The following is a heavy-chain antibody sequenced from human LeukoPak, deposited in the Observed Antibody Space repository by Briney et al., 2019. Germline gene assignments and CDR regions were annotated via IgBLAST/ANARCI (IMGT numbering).Heavy chain of an antibody. Sequence: ASVKVSCKASGYTFTDYYMHWVRQAPGQGLEWMGWINPNSGGTNYAQKFQGRVTMTRDTSISTAYMELSRLRSDDTAVYYCARGGIAAAAYYYYMDVWGKGTTVTVSS. D-gene: IGHD6-13*01. CDR3: ARGGIAAAAYYYYMDV. CDR1: GYTFTDYY. CDR2: INPNSGGT. J-gene: IGHJ6*03. V-gene: IGHV1-2*02.